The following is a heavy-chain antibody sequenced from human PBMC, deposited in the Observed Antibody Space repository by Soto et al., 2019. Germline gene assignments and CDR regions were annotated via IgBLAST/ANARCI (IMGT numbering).Heavy chain of an antibody. CDR1: WNSVSRHSAG. J-gene: IGHJ6*02. CDR3: AGVASFSGMDV. D-gene: IGHD2-21*01. V-gene: IGHV6-1*01. Sequence: PSQTLALTCVTSWNSVSRHSAGWICIRQSPSRGLEWLGRTYYRSKWYNDYAVSVKSRITINPDTSKNQFSLHLDSVIPDDTAVYYCAGVASFSGMDVWGQGTPVTVSS. CDR2: TYYRSKWYN.